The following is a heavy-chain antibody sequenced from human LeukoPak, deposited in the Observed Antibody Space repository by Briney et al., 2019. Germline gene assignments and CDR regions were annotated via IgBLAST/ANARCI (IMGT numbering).Heavy chain of an antibody. CDR2: IWYDGSYK. V-gene: IGHV3-33*01. CDR3: ARDPPARGLVGATYFDY. D-gene: IGHD1-26*01. J-gene: IGHJ4*02. CDR1: GFSFSNSG. Sequence: PGGSLRLSCAASGFSFSNSGMPWVRQAPGRGLEWVAIIWYDGSYKYYADSVKGRFTISRDNSKNTLYLQMSSLRAEDTAVYYCARDPPARGLVGATYFDYWGQGTLVTVSS.